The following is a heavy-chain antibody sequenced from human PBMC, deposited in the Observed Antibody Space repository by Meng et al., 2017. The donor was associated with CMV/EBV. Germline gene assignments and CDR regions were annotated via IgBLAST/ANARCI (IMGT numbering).Heavy chain of an antibody. CDR1: YTFHTYG. V-gene: IGHV1-18*01. CDR3: TKLGRVGSSPQYNWFDT. Sequence: YTFHTYGITCVRQAPGQGLEWMGWISVSTGDTNYAQNLQDRLILTTDTSTNTAHMELRSLRSDDTALYYCTKLGRVGSSPQYNWFDTWGQGTLVTVSS. J-gene: IGHJ5*02. CDR2: ISVSTGDT. D-gene: IGHD3-16*01.